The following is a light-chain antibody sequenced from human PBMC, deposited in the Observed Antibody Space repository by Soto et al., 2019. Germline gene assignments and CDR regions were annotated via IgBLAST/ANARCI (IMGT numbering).Light chain of an antibody. Sequence: QSALTQPPSVSGSPGQSVTISCTGTSGDVGTYNRVSWYQQPPGTAPKLMIYEVTNRPSGVPDRFSGSKSGNTASLTISGLQAEDEGDYYCSSYTSSTTVVFGGGTKLTVL. CDR2: EVT. V-gene: IGLV2-18*02. J-gene: IGLJ2*01. CDR3: SSYTSSTTVV. CDR1: SGDVGTYNR.